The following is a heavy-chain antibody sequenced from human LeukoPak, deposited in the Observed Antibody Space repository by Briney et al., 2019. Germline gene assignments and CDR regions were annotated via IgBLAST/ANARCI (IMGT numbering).Heavy chain of an antibody. CDR1: CGSFRGYF. V-gene: IGHV4-34*01. J-gene: IGHJ4*02. Sequence: SETLSLTCVVYCGSFRGYFWSCIRQPPGKGLEWIGEITPSGSTNYSPSLKSRVSISIDTSKKKLSLRLTSVTAADSAVYYCASSFYYDSRDYWGQGTLVTVSS. CDR3: ASSFYYDSRDY. CDR2: ITPSGST. D-gene: IGHD3-22*01.